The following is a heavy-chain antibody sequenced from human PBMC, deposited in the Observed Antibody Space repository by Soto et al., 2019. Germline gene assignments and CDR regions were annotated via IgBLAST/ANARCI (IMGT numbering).Heavy chain of an antibody. Sequence: QVQLVQSGAEVKKPGSSVKVSCKASGGTFSSYTISWVRQAPGQGLEWMGRIIPILGIANYAQKFQGRVTITADKSTSKAYMELSSLRSEDTAVYYCARGSMYYYGSGSYFKDYWGQGTLVTVSS. CDR3: ARGSMYYYGSGSYFKDY. D-gene: IGHD3-10*01. CDR2: IIPILGIA. V-gene: IGHV1-69*02. CDR1: GGTFSSYT. J-gene: IGHJ4*02.